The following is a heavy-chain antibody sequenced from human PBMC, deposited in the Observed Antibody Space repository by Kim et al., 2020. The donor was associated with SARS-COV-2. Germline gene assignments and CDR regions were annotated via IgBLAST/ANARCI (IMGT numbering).Heavy chain of an antibody. CDR1: GFTFNNYA. J-gene: IGHJ1*01. CDR3: AKVTSGSIGWFEYFQH. V-gene: IGHV3-23*01. D-gene: IGHD6-19*01. Sequence: GGSLRLSCAASGFTFNNYAMSWVRQAPGKGLEWVSGIRDSGGSTQYADSVKGRFSISRDNSKNTLYLQMDSLRAEDTAVYYCAKVTSGSIGWFEYFQHWGKGTLVTVSS. CDR2: IRDSGGST.